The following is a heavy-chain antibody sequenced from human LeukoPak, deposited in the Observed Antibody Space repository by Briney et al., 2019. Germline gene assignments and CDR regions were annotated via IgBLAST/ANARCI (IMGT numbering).Heavy chain of an antibody. CDR3: AREKADYDFWSGYYYLFDY. J-gene: IGHJ4*02. Sequence: SETLSLTCAVYGGSFSGYYWSWIRQPPGKGLEWIGYIYYSGSTNYNPSLKSRVTISVDTSKNQFSLKLSSVTAADTAVYYCAREKADYDFWSGYYYLFDYWGQGTLVTVSS. CDR2: IYYSGST. CDR1: GGSFSGYY. V-gene: IGHV4-59*12. D-gene: IGHD3-3*01.